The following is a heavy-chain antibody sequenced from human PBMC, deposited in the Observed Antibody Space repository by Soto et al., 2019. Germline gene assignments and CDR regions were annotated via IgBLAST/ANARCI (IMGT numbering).Heavy chain of an antibody. D-gene: IGHD1-1*01. J-gene: IGHJ6*02. CDR1: GYTFTSYA. CDR2: INAGNGNT. V-gene: IGHV1-3*01. Sequence: QVQLVQSGAEVKKPGASVKVSCKASGYTFTSYAMHWVRQAPGQRLEWVGWINAGNGNTKYSQKFQGRVTITRDTSASTAYMELSSLRSEDTAVYYCAVLQPKTRVYYYYGMDVWGQGTTVTVSS. CDR3: AVLQPKTRVYYYYGMDV.